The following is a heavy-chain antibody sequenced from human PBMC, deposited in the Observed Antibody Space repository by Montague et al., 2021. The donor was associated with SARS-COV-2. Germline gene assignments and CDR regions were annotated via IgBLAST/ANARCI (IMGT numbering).Heavy chain of an antibody. V-gene: IGHV4-59*01. CDR2: IYYSGST. J-gene: IGHJ4*02. CDR3: ARQYCSSTSCYAPYYFDY. CDR1: GGSISSYY. Sequence: SETLSLTCTVSGGSISSYYWSWIRQPPGKGLEWIGYIYYSGSTNYNPSLKSRVTISVDTSKNQFSLKLSSVTAADTAVYYCARQYCSSTSCYAPYYFDYWGQGTLVTVSS. D-gene: IGHD2-2*01.